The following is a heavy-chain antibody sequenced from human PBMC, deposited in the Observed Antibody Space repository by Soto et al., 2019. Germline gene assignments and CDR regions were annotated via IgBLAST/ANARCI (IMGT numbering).Heavy chain of an antibody. J-gene: IGHJ5*02. Sequence: SETLSLTCIVSGGSISGNYWSWIRQPAGKGLEWIGRIYSSGSTSYNPSLKSRVIMAEDTSKNQFSLKLSSVTAADTAVYYCTRGPGSYNWFDLWGQGTPVTVSS. D-gene: IGHD3-10*01. CDR2: IYSSGST. CDR1: GGSISGNY. CDR3: TRGPGSYNWFDL. V-gene: IGHV4-4*07.